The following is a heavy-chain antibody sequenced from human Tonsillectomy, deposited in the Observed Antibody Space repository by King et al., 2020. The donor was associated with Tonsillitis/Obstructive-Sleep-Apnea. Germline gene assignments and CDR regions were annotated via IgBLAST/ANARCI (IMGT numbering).Heavy chain of an antibody. CDR1: GYTFHGYY. D-gene: IGHD4-17*01. V-gene: IGHV1-2*06. Sequence: QLVQSGAELKKPGASLKVSSTASGYTFHGYYMHWVRQAPGQGLEWMGRITPNSGGTNYAQNFQGRVTMTRDTSISTAYMELSRLRSDDTAVYYCARDVMTTVTTEADYWGQGTLVTVSS. CDR2: ITPNSGGT. J-gene: IGHJ4*02. CDR3: ARDVMTTVTTEADY.